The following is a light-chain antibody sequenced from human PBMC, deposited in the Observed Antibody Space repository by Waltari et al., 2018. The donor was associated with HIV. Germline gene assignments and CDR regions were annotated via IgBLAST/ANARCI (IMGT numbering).Light chain of an antibody. V-gene: IGKV1-17*02. CDR1: QGIENG. Sequence: DIQMTQSPSSLSASVGDRVTITCRASQGIENGLGWYQQKPGKGPMRFIYSASILHTGVPSRCRGGGSGTDFTLSIDYLRPEDFASYFCLQERGFPRTFGQGTK. CDR2: SAS. CDR3: LQERGFPRT. J-gene: IGKJ1*01.